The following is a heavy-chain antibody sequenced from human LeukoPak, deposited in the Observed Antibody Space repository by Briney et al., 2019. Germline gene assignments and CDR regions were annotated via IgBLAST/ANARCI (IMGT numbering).Heavy chain of an antibody. CDR1: GGSISSYY. CDR2: IYYSGST. Sequence: SETLSLTCTVSGGSISSYYWSWIRQPPGKGLEWIGYIYYSGSTNYNPSLKSRVTISVDTSKNQFSLKLTSVTAADTAMYYCAKHRRTSSTSPYDHWGQGTLVTVSS. D-gene: IGHD2-2*01. CDR3: AKHRRTSSTSPYDH. V-gene: IGHV4-59*08. J-gene: IGHJ4*02.